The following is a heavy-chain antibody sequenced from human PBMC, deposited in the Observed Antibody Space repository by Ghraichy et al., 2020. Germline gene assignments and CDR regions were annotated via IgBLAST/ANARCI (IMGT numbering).Heavy chain of an antibody. D-gene: IGHD6-19*01. CDR1: GFTFSGSS. V-gene: IGHV3-73*01. CDR2: IRSKANGYAT. J-gene: IGHJ4*02. Sequence: GGSLRLSCVASGFTFSGSSIHWVRQASGKGLEWVGRIRSKANGYATAYAASVKGRFTISRDDSESTAYLQMSSLRTEDTAVYYCIRRVDSTGWDGDYWGQGILVTVSS. CDR3: IRRVDSTGWDGDY.